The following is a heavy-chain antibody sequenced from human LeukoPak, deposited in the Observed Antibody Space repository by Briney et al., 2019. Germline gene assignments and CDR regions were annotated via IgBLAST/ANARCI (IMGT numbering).Heavy chain of an antibody. Sequence: KPSETLSLTCAVYGGSFSGYYWSWIRQPPGKGLEWIGEINHSGSTNYNPSLKSRVTISVDTSKNQFSLKLSSVTPADTAVYYCAKESTSYHWYFDLWGRGTLVTVSS. J-gene: IGHJ2*01. CDR1: GGSFSGYY. CDR3: AKESTSYHWYFDL. CDR2: INHSGST. V-gene: IGHV4-34*01.